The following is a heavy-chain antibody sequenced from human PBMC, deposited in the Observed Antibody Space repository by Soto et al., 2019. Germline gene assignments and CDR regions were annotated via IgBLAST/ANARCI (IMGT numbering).Heavy chain of an antibody. CDR1: GYTFTNYG. D-gene: IGHD6-6*01. J-gene: IGHJ6*03. CDR3: ARVRQLVGYFYYYMDV. CDR2: ISAYNGNT. Sequence: QVQLLQSGAEVKKPGASVKVSCKASGYTFTNYGITWVRQAPGQGLEWMGWISAYNGNTHYTQRLQGRVTMTXXXXTXXXXXXXXXXXXXDTAVYYCARVRQLVGYFYYYMDVWGKGTTVTVSS. V-gene: IGHV1-18*01.